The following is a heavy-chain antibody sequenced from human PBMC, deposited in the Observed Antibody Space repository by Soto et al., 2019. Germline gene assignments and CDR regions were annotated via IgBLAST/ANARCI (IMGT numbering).Heavy chain of an antibody. J-gene: IGHJ6*03. V-gene: IGHV1-18*01. CDR2: ISAYNGNT. D-gene: IGHD2-2*01. CDR3: ARHVPAASVVNYMDV. CDR1: GYTFTSYG. Sequence: ASVKVSCKASGYTFTSYGISWVRQAPGQGLEWMGWISAYNGNTNYAQKIQGRVTMTTDTSTSTAYMELRSLRSDNTAVYYCARHVPAASVVNYMDVWGKGTTVTVSS.